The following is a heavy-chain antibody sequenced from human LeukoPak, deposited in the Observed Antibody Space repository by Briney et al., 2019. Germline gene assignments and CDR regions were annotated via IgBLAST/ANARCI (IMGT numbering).Heavy chain of an antibody. D-gene: IGHD1-26*01. CDR3: AKNGQSGFSFDP. J-gene: IGHJ5*02. V-gene: IGHV4-39*07. CDR1: GGSISSSSYY. Sequence: PSETLSLTCTVSGGSISSSSYYWGWIRQPPGKGLEWIGSIYYSGSTYYNPSLKSRVTISADTSKNQFSLKLSSVTAADTAVYHCAKNGQSGFSFDPWGQGTLVTVSS. CDR2: IYYSGST.